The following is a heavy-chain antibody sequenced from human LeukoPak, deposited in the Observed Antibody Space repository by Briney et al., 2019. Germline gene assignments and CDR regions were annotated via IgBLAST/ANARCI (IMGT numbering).Heavy chain of an antibody. CDR2: IYTSGST. V-gene: IGHV4-61*02. D-gene: IGHD3-10*01. CDR3: ARRVGFYGSGSLNYFDP. CDR1: GGSISSGGYY. Sequence: SETLSLTCTVSGGSISSGGYYWSWIRQPAGKGLEWIGRIYTSGSTNYNPSLRSRVSISVDTSKNHIALKLTSVTASDTAVYFCARRVGFYGSGSLNYFDPWGQGILVSVS. J-gene: IGHJ5*01.